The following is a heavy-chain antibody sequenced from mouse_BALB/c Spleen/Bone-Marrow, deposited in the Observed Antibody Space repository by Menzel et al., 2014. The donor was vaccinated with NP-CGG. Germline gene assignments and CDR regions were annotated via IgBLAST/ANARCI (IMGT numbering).Heavy chain of an antibody. CDR3: ARSGKERKGMDN. CDR2: ISGYYGDA. CDR1: GYTFTDYA. V-gene: IGHV1S137*01. Sequence: QLQQSGAELVRPGVSVTISCKDSGYTFTDYAIHWVKQSHAKSLAWIGLISGYYGDAIYNQKFKGKATMTVDKSSSTAYMDLARLTSEDSAIYYCARSGKERKGMDNWGKGTSVTASS. J-gene: IGHJ4*01.